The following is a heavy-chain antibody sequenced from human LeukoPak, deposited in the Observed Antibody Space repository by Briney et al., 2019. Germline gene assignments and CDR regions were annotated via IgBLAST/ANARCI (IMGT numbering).Heavy chain of an antibody. CDR2: MNPNSGNT. D-gene: IGHD5-12*01. CDR1: GYTFTGYD. J-gene: IGHJ4*02. CDR3: ARGGGYSGYDYKPVIDY. V-gene: IGHV1-8*01. Sequence: ASVKVSCKASGYTFTGYDINWVRQATGQGLEWMGWMNPNSGNTGYAQKFQGRVTMTRNTSISTAYMELSSLRSEDTAVYYCARGGGYSGYDYKPVIDYWGQGTLVTVSS.